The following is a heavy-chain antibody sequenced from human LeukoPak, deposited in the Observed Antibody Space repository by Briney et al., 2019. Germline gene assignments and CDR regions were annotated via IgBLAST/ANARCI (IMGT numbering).Heavy chain of an antibody. Sequence: GRSLRLSCEASGFTFSSYGIHWVRQPPGKGLEWVAVIWSDGSNKYYADSVKGRFTISRDNSKDTLYFQLNSLRAEDTAVYYCARASGSFDYWGQGTLVSVSS. CDR1: GFTFSSYG. V-gene: IGHV3-33*01. CDR3: ARASGSFDY. J-gene: IGHJ4*02. D-gene: IGHD1-26*01. CDR2: IWSDGSNK.